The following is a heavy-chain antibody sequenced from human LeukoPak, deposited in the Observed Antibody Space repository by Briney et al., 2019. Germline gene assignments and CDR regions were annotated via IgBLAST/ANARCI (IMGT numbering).Heavy chain of an antibody. J-gene: IGHJ6*04. Sequence: GASVKVSCKASGYTFTSYYMHWVRQAPGQGLEWMGIINPSGGSTSYAQKFQVRVTMTRDTSTSTVYMELSSLRSEDTAVYYCARVGNYYGSGSYSNYYYGMDVWGKGTTVTVSS. CDR2: INPSGGST. CDR3: ARVGNYYGSGSYSNYYYGMDV. V-gene: IGHV1-46*01. D-gene: IGHD3-10*01. CDR1: GYTFTSYY.